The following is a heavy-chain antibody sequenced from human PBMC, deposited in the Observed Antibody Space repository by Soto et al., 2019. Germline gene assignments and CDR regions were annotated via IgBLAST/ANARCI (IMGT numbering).Heavy chain of an antibody. CDR2: ISGSGGST. V-gene: IGHV3-23*01. CDR3: AKDLSLSVDREILTGYLGFDY. D-gene: IGHD3-9*01. J-gene: IGHJ4*02. Sequence: EVQLLESGGGLVQPGGSLRLSCAASGFTFSSNAMSWVRQAPGKGLEGVSAISGSGGSTYYADSVKGRFTISRDNSMNTLYLQMNSLRAEDTAVYYCAKDLSLSVDREILTGYLGFDYWGQGTLVTVSS. CDR1: GFTFSSNA.